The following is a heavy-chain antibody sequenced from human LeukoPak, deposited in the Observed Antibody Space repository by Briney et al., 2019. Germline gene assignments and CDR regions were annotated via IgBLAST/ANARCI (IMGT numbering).Heavy chain of an antibody. CDR3: LLQQLYAFDY. CDR2: IYYSGST. V-gene: IGHV4-39*01. D-gene: IGHD6-13*01. CDR1: GGSISSSSYY. J-gene: IGHJ4*02. Sequence: SETLSLTCTVSGGSISSSSYYWVWIRQPPGKGLEWIGGIYYSGSTYYNPSLKSRVIISVDTSKNQFSLKLSSVTAADTAVYYCLLQQLYAFDYWGQGTLVSVSS.